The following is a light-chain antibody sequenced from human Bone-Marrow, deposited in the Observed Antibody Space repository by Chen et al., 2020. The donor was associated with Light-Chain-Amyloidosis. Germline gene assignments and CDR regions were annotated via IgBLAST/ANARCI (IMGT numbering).Light chain of an antibody. CDR3: QQYGTSPLT. CDR1: QTISSNY. J-gene: IGKJ4*01. V-gene: IGKV3-20*01. Sequence: EIVLTQSPGILSLSPGEGANHACRARQTISSNYLTWYQQKFGQAPRLLIYGSSSRATGIPDRFTGSGSGTDFTLTINRLEPEDFAMYYCQQYGTSPLTFGGGTKVEIK. CDR2: GSS.